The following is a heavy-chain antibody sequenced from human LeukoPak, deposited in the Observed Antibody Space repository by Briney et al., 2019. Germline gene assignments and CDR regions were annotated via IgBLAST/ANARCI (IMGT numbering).Heavy chain of an antibody. CDR3: ARRPYYYDSSSSTPLPRYWYFDL. V-gene: IGHV4-30-2*01. Sequence: SQTLSLTCTVSGGSISGGDYYWSWIRQPPGRGLEWIGYIYHSGITYYNPPLKSRVTISIDRSKNQFSLKLSSVTAADTAVYYCARRPYYYDSSSSTPLPRYWYFDLWGRGTLVTVSS. CDR2: IYHSGIT. D-gene: IGHD3-22*01. CDR1: GGSISGGDYY. J-gene: IGHJ2*01.